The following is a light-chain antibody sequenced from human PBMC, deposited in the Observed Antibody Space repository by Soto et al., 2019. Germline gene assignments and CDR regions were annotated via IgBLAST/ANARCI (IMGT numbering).Light chain of an antibody. CDR2: NNN. J-gene: IGLJ2*01. CDR1: SSNIGAGYD. CDR3: QSYDSILRGVV. Sequence: QSVLTQPPSLSGAPGQRVTISCAGSSSNIGAGYDVHWYQQLPGTAPKLLISNNNNRPSGVPDRFSGSKSGTSASLAITGLQAEDEADYYCQSYDSILRGVVFGGGTKLTVL. V-gene: IGLV1-40*01.